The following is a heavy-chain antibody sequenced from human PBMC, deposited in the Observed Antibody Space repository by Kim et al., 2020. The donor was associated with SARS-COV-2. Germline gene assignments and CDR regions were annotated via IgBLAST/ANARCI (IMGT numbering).Heavy chain of an antibody. CDR1: GGTFSSYA. CDR2: IIPILGIA. V-gene: IGHV1-69*04. Sequence: SVKVSCKASGGTFSSYAISWVRQAPGQGLEWMGRIIPILGIANYAQKFQGRVTITADKSTSTAYMELSSLRSEDTAVYYCARDVGSGDYAFDYWGQGTLVTVSS. J-gene: IGHJ4*02. CDR3: ARDVGSGDYAFDY. D-gene: IGHD4-17*01.